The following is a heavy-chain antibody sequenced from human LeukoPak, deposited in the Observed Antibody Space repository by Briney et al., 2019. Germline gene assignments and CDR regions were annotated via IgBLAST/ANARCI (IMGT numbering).Heavy chain of an antibody. V-gene: IGHV3-48*01. CDR2: ISSSSSTI. CDR1: GFTFSPYN. Sequence: GGSLRLSCAASGFTFSPYNMNWVRQAPGKGLEWISYISSSSSTIYYADSVKGRFTISRDNAENSLYLQMNSLRAEDTAVYYCARDRRDGYKFYYNYYMDVWGKGTTVTVSS. D-gene: IGHD5-24*01. J-gene: IGHJ6*03. CDR3: ARDRRDGYKFYYNYYMDV.